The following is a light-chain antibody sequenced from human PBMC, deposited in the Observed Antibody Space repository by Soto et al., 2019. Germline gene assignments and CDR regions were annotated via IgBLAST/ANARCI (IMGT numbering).Light chain of an antibody. J-gene: IGKJ1*01. CDR2: KAY. Sequence: DIQMTQSPSTLSASVGDRVTITCRASQCISSWLAWYQQKPGKARKPLIYKAYSLESGVPSRFSGSESGTDFALTISSQQPDDVATYYCQPYNSNPWTFGQGPKVEIK. CDR3: QPYNSNPWT. CDR1: QCISSW. V-gene: IGKV1-5*03.